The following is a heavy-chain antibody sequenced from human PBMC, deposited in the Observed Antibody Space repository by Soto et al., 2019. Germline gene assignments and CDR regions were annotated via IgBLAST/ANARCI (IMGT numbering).Heavy chain of an antibody. Sequence: EVQLVESGGGLVQPGRSLRLSCAASGFTFDDYAMHWVRQAPGKGLEWVSGISWNSGSIGYADSVKGRFTISRDNAKNSLYLQMNSLRAEDTALYYCAKDMLAYYYDSSGYYPFGAFDIWGQGTMVTVSS. CDR1: GFTFDDYA. CDR3: AKDMLAYYYDSSGYYPFGAFDI. V-gene: IGHV3-9*01. J-gene: IGHJ3*02. D-gene: IGHD3-22*01. CDR2: ISWNSGSI.